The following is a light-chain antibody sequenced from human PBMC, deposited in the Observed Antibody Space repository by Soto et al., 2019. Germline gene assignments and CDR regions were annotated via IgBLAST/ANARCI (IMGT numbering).Light chain of an antibody. CDR3: QQRSNWPWT. V-gene: IGKV3D-20*02. CDR1: QSISSSY. J-gene: IGKJ1*01. CDR2: DAS. Sequence: EIVLTQSPGTLSLSPEERATLSFRASQSISSSYLAWYQQKPGQAPRLLIYDASNRATGIPARFSGSGSGTDFTLTISSLEPEDFAVYYCQQRSNWPWTFGQGTKV.